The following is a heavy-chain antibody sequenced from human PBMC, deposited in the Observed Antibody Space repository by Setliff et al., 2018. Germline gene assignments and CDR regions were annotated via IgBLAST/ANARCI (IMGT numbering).Heavy chain of an antibody. V-gene: IGHV1-18*01. CDR2: VTIYNGNT. D-gene: IGHD2-2*01. J-gene: IGHJ4*02. CDR3: ARYCTTTTCQRLSGGEY. CDR1: GYTFSNYG. Sequence: ASVKVSCKASGYTFSNYGVTWVRQAPGQGLEWMGWVTIYNGNTKYAQNLQGRLTLTTDISTSTAYMELSSLRSEDTAVYYCARYCTTTTCQRLSGGEYWGQGTLVTVSS.